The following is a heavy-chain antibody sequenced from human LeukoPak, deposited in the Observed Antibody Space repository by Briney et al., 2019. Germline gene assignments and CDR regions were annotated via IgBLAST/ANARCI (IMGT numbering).Heavy chain of an antibody. CDR2: IIPILGIA. V-gene: IGHV1-69*04. D-gene: IGHD5-24*01. CDR1: GGTFSSYA. CDR3: ARDQRDGYNYYY. Sequence: GASVKVSCKASGGTFSSYAISWVRQAPGQGLEWMGRIIPILGIANYAQKFQGRVTITADKSTSTAYMELSSLRSEDTAVYYCARDQRDGYNYYYWGQGTLVTVSS. J-gene: IGHJ4*02.